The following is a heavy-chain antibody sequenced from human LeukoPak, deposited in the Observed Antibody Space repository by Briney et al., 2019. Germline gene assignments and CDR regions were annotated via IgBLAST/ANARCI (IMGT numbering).Heavy chain of an antibody. J-gene: IGHJ4*02. CDR1: GFTFTNAW. CDR2: IKSKADGGTT. Sequence: PGGSLRLSCAASGFTFTNAWMSWVRQAPGKGLEWVGRIKSKADGGTTDYAAPVKGRFTISRDDLKNTLYLQMNSLKTEDTATYYCARIFVEDYYDSSGYYAAFDYWGQGTLVTVSS. D-gene: IGHD3-22*01. CDR3: ARIFVEDYYDSSGYYAAFDY. V-gene: IGHV3-15*01.